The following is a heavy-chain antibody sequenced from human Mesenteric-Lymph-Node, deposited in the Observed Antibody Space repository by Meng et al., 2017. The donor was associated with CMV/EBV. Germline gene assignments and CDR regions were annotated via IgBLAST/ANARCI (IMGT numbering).Heavy chain of an antibody. CDR2: ISITSSYI. J-gene: IGHJ5*02. Sequence: GESLKISCAASGFSFSSYSMNWVRQAPGKGLEWVSSISITSSYIYYEDSVKGRFTISRDNAKNSLYLQMNSLRAEDTAVYYCARDQKTMVSPAGLGYIRFDPWGQGTLVTVSS. D-gene: IGHD5-18*01. CDR3: ARDQKTMVSPAGLGYIRFDP. V-gene: IGHV3-21*01. CDR1: GFSFSSYS.